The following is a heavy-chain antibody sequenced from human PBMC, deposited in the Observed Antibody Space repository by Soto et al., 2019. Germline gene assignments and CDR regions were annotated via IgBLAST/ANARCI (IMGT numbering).Heavy chain of an antibody. CDR3: AKPDFRCSSSSCYTWDPFDY. CDR1: GFTFSSYA. Sequence: GGSLRLSCAASGFTFSSYAMSWVRQAPGKGLEWVSAISGSGNNTYYADSVKGRFTISRDNSKNTLILQMNSLRAEDTAVYYCAKPDFRCSSSSCYTWDPFDYWGQGTLVTVSS. J-gene: IGHJ4*02. D-gene: IGHD2-2*02. CDR2: ISGSGNNT. V-gene: IGHV3-23*01.